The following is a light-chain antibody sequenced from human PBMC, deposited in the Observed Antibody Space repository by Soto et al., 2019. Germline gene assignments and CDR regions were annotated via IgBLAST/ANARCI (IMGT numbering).Light chain of an antibody. CDR2: GAS. Sequence: DIQMTQSPSSLSASVGDRVTITCRASQSISKFLNWYQQKPGKAPKLLIYGASSLQSGVPSRFSGSGSGTHFTLTISSLQPEDFATYYCQQSYGPPPITFGQGTRLEIK. V-gene: IGKV1-39*01. CDR1: QSISKF. CDR3: QQSYGPPPIT. J-gene: IGKJ5*01.